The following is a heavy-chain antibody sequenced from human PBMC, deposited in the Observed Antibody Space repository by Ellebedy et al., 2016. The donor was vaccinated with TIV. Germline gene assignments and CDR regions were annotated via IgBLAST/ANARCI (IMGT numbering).Heavy chain of an antibody. V-gene: IGHV1-8*01. Sequence: AASVKVSCKASGYTFTSYDINWVRQATGQGLEWMGWMNPNSGNTGYAQKFQGRVTMTRNTSISTAYMELSSLRSEDTAVYYCARVKADSEASFDYWGQGTLVTVSS. CDR1: GYTFTSYD. CDR2: MNPNSGNT. CDR3: ARVKADSEASFDY. J-gene: IGHJ4*02.